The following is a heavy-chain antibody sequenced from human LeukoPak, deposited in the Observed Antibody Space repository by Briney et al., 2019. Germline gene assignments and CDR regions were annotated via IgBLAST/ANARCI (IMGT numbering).Heavy chain of an antibody. Sequence: ASVKVSCKASGYTFTSYGISWVRQAPGQGLEWMGWISAYNGNTNYAHTLQGRVTITTDTSTSTAYMELRSLRSDDTAVYYCARDLDYTYYYDSSGYYYRENFDYWGQGTLVTVSS. V-gene: IGHV1-18*01. CDR2: ISAYNGNT. CDR3: ARDLDYTYYYDSSGYYYRENFDY. J-gene: IGHJ4*02. D-gene: IGHD3-22*01. CDR1: GYTFTSYG.